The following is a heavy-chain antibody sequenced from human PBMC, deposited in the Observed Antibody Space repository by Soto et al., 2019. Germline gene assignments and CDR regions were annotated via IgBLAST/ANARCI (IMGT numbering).Heavy chain of an antibody. V-gene: IGHV3-7*04. CDR1: GFTFGSYW. Sequence: EVQLVESGGGLVQPGGSLRLSCAVSGFTFGSYWMNWVRLIPGKGLEWVAYIKADGSATYYVDSVKGRFTISRDNAKNSLYLQMNSLRVEDTSVYYCAGAVYCGPGCYYYFDYWGQGTMVTFSS. CDR3: AGAVYCGPGCYYYFDY. CDR2: IKADGSAT. J-gene: IGHJ4*02. D-gene: IGHD2-21*02.